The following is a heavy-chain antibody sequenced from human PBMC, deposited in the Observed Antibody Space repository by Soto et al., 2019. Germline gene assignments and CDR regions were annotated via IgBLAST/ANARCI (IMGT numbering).Heavy chain of an antibody. V-gene: IGHV3-48*02. CDR3: ARADRFRCSGDRCFSDGLFLS. CDR2: INGSSSTM. Sequence: EVQLVESGGGLVQRGGSLRLSCAASGFTFGIYSMNWVRQAPGKGLEWISYINGSSSTMYYADSVKGRFIISRDNADNSLYLQMNSLRDADMAVYYCARADRFRCSGDRCFSDGLFLSWGQGTLVTVSS. D-gene: IGHD2-15*01. CDR1: GFTFGIYS. J-gene: IGHJ5*02.